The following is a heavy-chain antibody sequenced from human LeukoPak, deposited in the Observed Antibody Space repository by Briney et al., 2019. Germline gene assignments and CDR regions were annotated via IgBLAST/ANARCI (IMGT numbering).Heavy chain of an antibody. CDR3: ARVLVVPAAMPDNWFDP. D-gene: IGHD2-2*01. Sequence: GASVKVSCKASGGTFSSYAVSWVRQAPGQGLEWMGRIIPILGIANYAQKFQGRVTITADKSTSTAYMELSSLRSDDTAVYYCARVLVVPAAMPDNWFDPWGQGTLVTVSS. J-gene: IGHJ5*02. CDR2: IIPILGIA. CDR1: GGTFSSYA. V-gene: IGHV1-69*04.